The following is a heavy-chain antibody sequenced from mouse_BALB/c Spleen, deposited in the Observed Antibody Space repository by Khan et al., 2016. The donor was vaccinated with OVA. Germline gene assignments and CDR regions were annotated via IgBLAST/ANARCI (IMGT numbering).Heavy chain of an antibody. D-gene: IGHD2-3*01. CDR1: GYTFTSYT. Sequence: QVRLQQSGAELARPGASVKMSCKASGYTFTSYTIHWIKMRPGQGLEWIGYINPNHGYTNYNQKFKDKATLTADKSSTNAYTQLGSLTSEDSEIYNCERDGAYDRSDGWFAYWGLGTLVTVSA. J-gene: IGHJ3*01. CDR2: INPNHGYT. V-gene: IGHV1-4*01. CDR3: ERDGAYDRSDGWFAY.